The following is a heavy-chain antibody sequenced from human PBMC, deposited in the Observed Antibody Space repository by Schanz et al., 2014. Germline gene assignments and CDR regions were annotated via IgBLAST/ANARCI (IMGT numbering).Heavy chain of an antibody. CDR1: GFTLSNSD. V-gene: IGHV3-13*01. D-gene: IGHD1-1*01. CDR2: IGYLGDT. CDR3: ARGTDWNLHY. J-gene: IGHJ4*02. Sequence: QLVGSGGGFVQPGGSLRLSCAASGFTLSNSDMHWVRQGTGKGLEWVSTIGYLGDTYYPDSVKGRFTVSRDSGQNSLYLQMNSLRAGDTAVYYCARGTDWNLHYWGQGALVTVSA.